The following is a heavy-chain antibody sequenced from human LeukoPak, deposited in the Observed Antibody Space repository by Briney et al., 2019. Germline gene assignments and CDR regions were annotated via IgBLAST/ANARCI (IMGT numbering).Heavy chain of an antibody. V-gene: IGHV4-34*01. CDR2: INHSGST. CDR3: ARGSAQYYDSSGYFDY. Sequence: SETLSLTCAVYGGSFSGYYWSWIRQPPGKGLEWIGEINHSGSTNYNPSLKSRVTISVDTSKNQFSLKLSSVTAADTAVYYCARGSAQYYDSSGYFDYWGQGTLVTVSS. CDR1: GGSFSGYY. D-gene: IGHD3-22*01. J-gene: IGHJ4*02.